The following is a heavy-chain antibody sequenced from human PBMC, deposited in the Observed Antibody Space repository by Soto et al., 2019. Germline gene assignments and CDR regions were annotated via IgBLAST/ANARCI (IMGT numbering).Heavy chain of an antibody. CDR2: VYYGGST. V-gene: IGHV4-31*03. CDR1: GGSISSGGYY. CDR3: ARWVGATPFGY. Sequence: QVQLQETGPGLVKPSQTLSLTCTVSGGSISSGGYYWSWIRQHPGKGLEWIGYVYYGGSTYYNPSLKGRVTISVATSKSPFSLKLSSVTAADTAVYSWARWVGATPFGYWGQGSLVTFSS. J-gene: IGHJ4*02. D-gene: IGHD1-26*01.